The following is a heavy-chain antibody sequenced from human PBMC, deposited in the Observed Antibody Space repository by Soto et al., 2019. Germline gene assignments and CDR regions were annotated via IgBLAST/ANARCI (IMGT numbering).Heavy chain of an antibody. Sequence: QITLKESGPTLVKPTQTLTLTCTFSGFSLSTSGVGVGWIRQPPGKALEWLALIYWDDDKRYSPSLKSRLTITKDTSKXXVXPXXTHLDPVETPALFSAHRRPTNNYCGSSGYHHAFDSWGRGTMVTVSS. CDR3: AHRRPTNNYCGSSGYHHAFDS. V-gene: IGHV2-5*02. D-gene: IGHD3-22*01. J-gene: IGHJ3*02. CDR1: GFSLSTSGVG. CDR2: IYWDDDK.